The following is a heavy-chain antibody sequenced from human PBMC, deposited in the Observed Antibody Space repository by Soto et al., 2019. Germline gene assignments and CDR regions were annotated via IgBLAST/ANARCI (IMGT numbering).Heavy chain of an antibody. D-gene: IGHD3-3*01. J-gene: IGHJ5*02. CDR1: GGTFSSYA. CDR2: IIPIFGTA. Sequence: SVKVSCNASGGTFSSYAISWVRQAPGQGLEWMGGIIPIFGTANYAQKFQGRVTITADKSTSTAYMELSSLRSEDTAVYYCARDIPGDFWSGYYENWFDPWGQGTLVTVSS. V-gene: IGHV1-69*06. CDR3: ARDIPGDFWSGYYENWFDP.